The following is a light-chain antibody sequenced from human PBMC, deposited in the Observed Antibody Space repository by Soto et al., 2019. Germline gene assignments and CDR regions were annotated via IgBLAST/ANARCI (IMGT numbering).Light chain of an antibody. CDR3: QQYGSSPPLT. Sequence: EIVLTQSPGTLSLSPGERATLSCRASQSVSSSYLAWYQQIPGQAPRLLIYGASKRATGIPDRFSGSGSGTEFTLTISRMEPEDFAVYYCQQYGSSPPLTFGGGTKVEIK. V-gene: IGKV3-20*01. CDR1: QSVSSSY. J-gene: IGKJ4*01. CDR2: GAS.